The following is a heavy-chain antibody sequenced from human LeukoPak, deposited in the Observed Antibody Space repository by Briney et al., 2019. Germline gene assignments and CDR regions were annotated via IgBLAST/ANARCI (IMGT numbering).Heavy chain of an antibody. CDR1: GGSIGSSSYY. Sequence: SETLSLTCTVSGGSIGSSSYYWGWIRQPPGKGLEWIGSIYYSGSTYYNPSLKSRVTTSVDTSKSQFSLKLSSVTAADTAVYYCAAYLSGCSSTSCYFYPGGWFDPWGQGTLVTVSS. J-gene: IGHJ5*02. D-gene: IGHD2-2*01. CDR3: AAYLSGCSSTSCYFYPGGWFDP. V-gene: IGHV4-39*07. CDR2: IYYSGST.